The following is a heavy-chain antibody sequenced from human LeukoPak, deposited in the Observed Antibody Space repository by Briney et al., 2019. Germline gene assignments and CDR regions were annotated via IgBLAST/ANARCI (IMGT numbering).Heavy chain of an antibody. CDR2: ISSSSSYI. CDR1: GFTFSSYS. V-gene: IGHV3-21*01. CDR3: ASLVGATLATDY. D-gene: IGHD1-26*01. J-gene: IGHJ4*02. Sequence: KPGGSLRLSCAVSGFTFSSYSMNWVRQAPGKGLEWVSSISSSSSYIYYADSVKGRFTISRDNAKNSLYLQMNSLRAEDTAVYYCASLVGATLATDYWGQGTLVTVSS.